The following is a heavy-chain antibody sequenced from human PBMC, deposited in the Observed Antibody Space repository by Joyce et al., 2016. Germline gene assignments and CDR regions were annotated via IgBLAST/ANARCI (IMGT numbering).Heavy chain of an antibody. D-gene: IGHD1-26*01. CDR1: GFTFSSYG. J-gene: IGHJ4*02. CDR2: ISDYGINT. Sequence: QVQLVESGGGVVQPGGSLRLSCAASGFTFSSYGMHWVRQAPGKGLVLVAVISDYGINTYYTDSVKGRFTISRDNSKNTLSLQMDSLRVEDTAGYFCARDDVGASDYWGQGTLVTVSS. CDR3: ARDDVGASDY. V-gene: IGHV3-33*01.